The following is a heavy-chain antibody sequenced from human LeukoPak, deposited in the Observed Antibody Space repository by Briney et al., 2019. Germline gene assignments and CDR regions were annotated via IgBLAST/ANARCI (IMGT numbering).Heavy chain of an antibody. CDR1: GFTFSTYS. V-gene: IGHV3-48*01. Sequence: GGSLRLPCAASGFTFSTYSMNWVRQAPGKGLEWVSYIHGSSSTIYYADSVKGRFTISRDNAKNSLYLQMNSLRAEDTAVYYCARDPHYYDSSASGLGSWGQGTLVTVSS. J-gene: IGHJ5*02. CDR2: IHGSSSTI. CDR3: ARDPHYYDSSASGLGS. D-gene: IGHD3-22*01.